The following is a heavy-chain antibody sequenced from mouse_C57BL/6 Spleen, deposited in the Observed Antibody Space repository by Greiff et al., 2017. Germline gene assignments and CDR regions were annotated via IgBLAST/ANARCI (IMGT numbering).Heavy chain of an antibody. V-gene: IGHV1-55*01. CDR2: IYPGSGST. CDR3: ARSYYSNFDY. J-gene: IGHJ2*01. D-gene: IGHD2-5*01. CDR1: GYTFTSYW. Sequence: VKPGASVKMSCKASGYTFTSYWITWVKQRPGQGLEWIGDIYPGSGSTNYNEKFKSKATLTVDTSSSTAYMQLSSLTSEDSAVYYCARSYYSNFDYWGQGTTLTVSS.